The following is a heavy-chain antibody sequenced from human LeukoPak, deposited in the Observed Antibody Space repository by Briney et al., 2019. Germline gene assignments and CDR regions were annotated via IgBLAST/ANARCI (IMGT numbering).Heavy chain of an antibody. J-gene: IGHJ5*02. V-gene: IGHV4-59*01. Sequence: PSETLSLTCIVSGGSISSYYWSWIRQPPGKGLEWIGYIYYSGSTNYNPSLKSRVTISVDTSKNQFSLKLSSVTAADTAVYYCARGGGYDPYWFDPWGQGTLVTVSS. CDR2: IYYSGST. CDR1: GGSISSYY. D-gene: IGHD5-12*01. CDR3: ARGGGYDPYWFDP.